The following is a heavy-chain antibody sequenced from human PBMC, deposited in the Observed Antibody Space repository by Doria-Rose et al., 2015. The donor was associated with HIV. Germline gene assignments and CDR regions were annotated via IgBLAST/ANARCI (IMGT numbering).Heavy chain of an antibody. V-gene: IGHV4-39*01. Sequence: QVQLVQSGPGLVKPSETLSLTCTVSGGSVASGTPYWDWIRQTPGEGLEWIGTIYYSGTTYYNPSLRGRVTISLHTSKNQYSLKLISVTTADTGVYYCAKQAVNWFDPWGQGTLVTVSS. D-gene: IGHD6-25*01. CDR2: IYYSGTT. CDR3: AKQAVNWFDP. J-gene: IGHJ5*02. CDR1: GGSVASGTPY.